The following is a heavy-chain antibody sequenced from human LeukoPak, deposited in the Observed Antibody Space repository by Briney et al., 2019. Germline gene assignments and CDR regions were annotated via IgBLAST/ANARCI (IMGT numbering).Heavy chain of an antibody. D-gene: IGHD3-10*02. CDR3: AELGITMIGGV. V-gene: IGHV3-21*01. CDR2: ITGSGSST. Sequence: GGSLRLSCEASGFTFSSFSINWVRQAPGKGLEWVSSITGSGSSTYYTDSVKGRFTISRGNAKNSLYLQMNSLRAEDTAVYYCAELGITMIGGVWGKGTTVTISS. CDR1: GFTFSSFS. J-gene: IGHJ6*04.